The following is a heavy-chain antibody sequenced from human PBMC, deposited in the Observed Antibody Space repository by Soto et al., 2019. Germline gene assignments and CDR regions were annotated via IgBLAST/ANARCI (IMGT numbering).Heavy chain of an antibody. D-gene: IGHD2-2*01. CDR1: GFTFSSYS. J-gene: IGHJ4*02. CDR3: ARDRGKVPLSY. V-gene: IGHV3-48*02. Sequence: PGGSLRLSCAASGFTFSSYSMNWVRQAPGKGLEWVSYISSSSSTIYYADSVKGRFTISRDNAKNSLYLQMNSLRDGDTAVYYCARDRGKVPLSYWGQGTLVTVSS. CDR2: ISSSSSTI.